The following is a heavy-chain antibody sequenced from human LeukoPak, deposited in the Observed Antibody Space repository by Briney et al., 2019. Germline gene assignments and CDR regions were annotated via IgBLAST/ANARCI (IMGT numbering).Heavy chain of an antibody. J-gene: IGHJ4*02. CDR3: ARDHGGYYDSSGYSLY. CDR2: IKHDGSEK. Sequence: PGGSLRLSCAASGFTFSSYWMSWDRQAPGKGLEWVANIKHDGSEKYYVDSVKGRFTISRDNAKNSLYLQMNSLRAEDTAVYYCARDHGGYYDSSGYSLYWGQGTLVTVSS. D-gene: IGHD3-22*01. CDR1: GFTFSSYW. V-gene: IGHV3-7*01.